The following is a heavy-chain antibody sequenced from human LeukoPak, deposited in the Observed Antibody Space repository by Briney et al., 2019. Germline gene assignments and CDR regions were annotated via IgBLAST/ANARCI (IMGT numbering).Heavy chain of an antibody. V-gene: IGHV3-48*04. CDR1: GFTFSSYS. CDR3: ARGGLSYFDY. J-gene: IGHJ4*02. D-gene: IGHD3-16*02. CDR2: ISSGGSTI. Sequence: GGSLRLSCAASGFTFSSYSMNWVRQAPGKGPEWVSYISSGGSTIYYADSVKGRFTISRDNAKNSLFLQMNSLRAEDTAVYYCARGGLSYFDYWGQGTLVTVSS.